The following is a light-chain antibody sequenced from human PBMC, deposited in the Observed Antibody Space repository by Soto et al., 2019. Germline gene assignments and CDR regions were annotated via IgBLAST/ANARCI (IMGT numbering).Light chain of an antibody. CDR3: SSYTRSSTSVV. Sequence: QSALTQPSSVSGSPGQSITISCTGTSSDVGGYNYVSWYQQHPGKAPKLMIYDVSNRPSGVSNRFSGSKSGNTASLTISGLQAEDEADYYFSSYTRSSTSVVFGGGTKLTVL. V-gene: IGLV2-14*01. CDR1: SSDVGGYNY. CDR2: DVS. J-gene: IGLJ2*01.